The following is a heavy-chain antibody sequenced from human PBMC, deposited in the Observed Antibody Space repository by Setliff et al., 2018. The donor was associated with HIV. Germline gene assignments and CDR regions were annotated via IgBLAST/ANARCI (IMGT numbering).Heavy chain of an antibody. CDR2: INHSGST. J-gene: IGHJ4*02. D-gene: IGHD2-21*02. V-gene: IGHV4-34*01. CDR1: GGSFSGYY. CDR3: ARQQTALFVDY. Sequence: PSETLSLTCAVYGGSFSGYYWSWIRQPPGKGLEWIGKINHSGSTNYNPSLKSRVTMSVDTSKNQFSLKLTSVTAADMALYYCARQQTALFVDYWGQGTLGTVS.